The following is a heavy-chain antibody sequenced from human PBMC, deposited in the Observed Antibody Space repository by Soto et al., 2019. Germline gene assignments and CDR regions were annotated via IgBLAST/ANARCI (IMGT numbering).Heavy chain of an antibody. J-gene: IGHJ4*02. CDR1: GFTFSSYE. Sequence: PGGSLRLSCAASGFTFSSYEMNWVRQAPGKGLEWVSYISSSGSTIYYADSVKGRFTISRDNAKNSLYLQMNSLRAEDTAVYYCARSAAIYCSGGSCYSGFFDYWGQGTLVTVSS. V-gene: IGHV3-48*03. CDR2: ISSSGSTI. CDR3: ARSAAIYCSGGSCYSGFFDY. D-gene: IGHD2-15*01.